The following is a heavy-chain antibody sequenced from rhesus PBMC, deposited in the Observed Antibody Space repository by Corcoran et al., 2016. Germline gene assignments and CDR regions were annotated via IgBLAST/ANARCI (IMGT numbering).Heavy chain of an antibody. CDR2: ISGSGGST. CDR1: GGSISSNY. CDR3: ARSWGSRYYFDY. Sequence: QLQLQESGPGLVKPSETLSLTCAVSGGSISSNYWSWIRQPPGKGLEWIGRISGSGGSTDYNPSLQRRVTISTDTSKNQFSLKLSSVTAADTAVYYCARSWGSRYYFDYWGQGVLVTVSS. D-gene: IGHD4-29*01. J-gene: IGHJ4*01. V-gene: IGHV4-173*01.